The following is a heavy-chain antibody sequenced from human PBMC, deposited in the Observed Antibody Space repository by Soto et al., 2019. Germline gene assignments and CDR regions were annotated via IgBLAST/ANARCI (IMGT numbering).Heavy chain of an antibody. D-gene: IGHD2-2*01. CDR2: IYSGGST. V-gene: IGHV3-53*04. Sequence: GGSLRLSCAASGFTVSSNYMSWVRQAPGKGLEWVSVIYSGGSTYYADSVKGRFTISRHNSKNTLYLQMNSLRAEDTAVYYCARFRLIEYQRLTGGEWFDPWGQGTLVTVSS. CDR3: ARFRLIEYQRLTGGEWFDP. CDR1: GFTVSSNY. J-gene: IGHJ5*02.